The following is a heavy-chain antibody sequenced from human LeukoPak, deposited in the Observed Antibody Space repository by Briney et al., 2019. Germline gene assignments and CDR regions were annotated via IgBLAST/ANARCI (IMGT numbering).Heavy chain of an antibody. CDR2: IYSGGSA. CDR1: GFTVSSNY. V-gene: IGHV3-53*01. J-gene: IGHJ3*02. D-gene: IGHD1-26*01. Sequence: GGSLRLSCAASGFTVSSNYMSWVRQAPGKGLEWVSVIYSGGSAYYADSVKGRFTISRDNSKNTLYLQMNSLRAEDTAVYYCASLVGANDAFDIWGQGTMVTVSS. CDR3: ASLVGANDAFDI.